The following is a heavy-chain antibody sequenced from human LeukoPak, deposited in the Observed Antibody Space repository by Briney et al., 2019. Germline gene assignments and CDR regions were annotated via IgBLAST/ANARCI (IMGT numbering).Heavy chain of an antibody. CDR1: GFTFDDYG. Sequence: PGGSLRLSCAASGFTFDDYGMSWIRQPPGKGLEWIGEINHSGSTNYNPSLKSRVTISVDTSKNQFSLKLSSVTAADTAVYYCARARLLSITIFGVVIWYFDYWGQGTLVTVSS. CDR2: INHSGST. CDR3: ARARLLSITIFGVVIWYFDY. V-gene: IGHV4-34*01. J-gene: IGHJ4*02. D-gene: IGHD3-3*01.